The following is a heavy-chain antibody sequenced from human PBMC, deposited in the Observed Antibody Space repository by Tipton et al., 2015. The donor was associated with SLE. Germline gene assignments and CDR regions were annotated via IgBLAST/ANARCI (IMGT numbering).Heavy chain of an antibody. D-gene: IGHD2-2*01. CDR2: IYNTVNT. CDR3: SVFGRSAAMDWFDR. J-gene: IGHJ5*02. V-gene: IGHV4-31*01. Sequence: TLSLTCTVSGGSVSSGGYYWSWIRQHPGKGLEWIGYIYNTVNTYYNPSLTSLVTISDETSKNQFSLTLSSVTAADSAIYYCSVFGRSAAMDWFDRWGQGTLVPVSS. CDR1: GGSVSSGGYY.